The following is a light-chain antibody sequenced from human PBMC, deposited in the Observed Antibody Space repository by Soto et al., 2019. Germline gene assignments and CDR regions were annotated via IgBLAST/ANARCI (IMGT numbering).Light chain of an antibody. Sequence: EIVLIQSPATLSLSPGERATLSCRASQSVSSNLAWYQQNPGQAPRLLIFDASIRAAGIPARFCGSGSGTDFIRTSSSLEPEYFAVYYCQQHSNWPLTFGGGTKVEIK. CDR2: DAS. CDR3: QQHSNWPLT. J-gene: IGKJ4*01. V-gene: IGKV3-11*01. CDR1: QSVSSN.